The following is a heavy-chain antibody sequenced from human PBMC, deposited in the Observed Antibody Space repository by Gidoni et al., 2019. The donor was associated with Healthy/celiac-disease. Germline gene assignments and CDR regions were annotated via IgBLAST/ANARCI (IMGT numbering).Heavy chain of an antibody. CDR2: IYYSGST. D-gene: IGHD4-17*01. Sequence: QVQLQESGPGLVKPSQTLYLTCTVSGGSISSGDYYWSWIRQPPGKGLEWIGYIYYSGSTYYNPSLKSRVTISVDTSKNQFSLKLSSVTAADTAVYYCAGYGDYTYWYFDLWGRGTLVTVSS. CDR3: AGYGDYTYWYFDL. J-gene: IGHJ2*01. CDR1: GGSISSGDYY. V-gene: IGHV4-30-4*01.